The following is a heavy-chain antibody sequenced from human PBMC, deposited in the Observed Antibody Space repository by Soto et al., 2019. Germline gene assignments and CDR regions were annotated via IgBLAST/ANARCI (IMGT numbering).Heavy chain of an antibody. CDR2: IYTTGNV. CDR1: GASTAVYY. J-gene: IGHJ5*02. V-gene: IGHV4-4*07. CDR3: VRDRLNWFDP. Sequence: ASETLSLTCSVSGASTAVYYWSWIRQSAGKGLEWIGRIYTTGNVNYNPSLRSRVTMSRDSSKNQLFLNLTSVTAADTAVYYCVRDRLNWFDPWGQGVLVTVSS.